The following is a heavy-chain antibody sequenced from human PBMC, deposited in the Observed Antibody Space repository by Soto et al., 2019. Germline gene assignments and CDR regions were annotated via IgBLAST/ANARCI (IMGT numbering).Heavy chain of an antibody. Sequence: QVQLQESGPGLVKPSQTLSLTCTVSGGSISSGGYYWSWIRQHPGKGLEWIGYIYYSGGTYYNPSLKSRVTLSVVTSKSEVSLKLSSGTAADTAVYYCARDGGIRAYYLGSGSLGGIDVWGQGTTVTVSS. CDR2: IYYSGGT. J-gene: IGHJ6*02. CDR3: ARDGGIRAYYLGSGSLGGIDV. V-gene: IGHV4-31*03. D-gene: IGHD3-10*01. CDR1: GGSISSGGYY.